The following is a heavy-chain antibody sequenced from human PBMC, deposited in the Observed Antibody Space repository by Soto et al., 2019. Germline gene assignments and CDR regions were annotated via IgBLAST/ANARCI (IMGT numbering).Heavy chain of an antibody. D-gene: IGHD3-3*01. CDR3: AHRVLRTVFGLVTTTAIYFDF. Sequence: QITLNESGPTQVKPRQTLTLTCTFSGFSLTTSGVGVGWIRQSPGKAPEWLALIYWDDDKRYSPSLKSRLTITKETSKNRVVLTLADLEPADTATYYCAHRVLRTVFGLVTTTAIYFDFWGQGTPVAVSS. CDR2: IYWDDDK. J-gene: IGHJ4*02. V-gene: IGHV2-5*02. CDR1: GFSLTTSGVG.